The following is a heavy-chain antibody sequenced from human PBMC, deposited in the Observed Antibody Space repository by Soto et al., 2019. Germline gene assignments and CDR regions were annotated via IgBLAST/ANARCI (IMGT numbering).Heavy chain of an antibody. CDR1: GSTFSSYA. CDR3: ARDGRSYPYYYGMDV. V-gene: IGHV1-69*01. Sequence: QVQLVQSGAEVKKPGSSVKVSCKASGSTFSSYAISWVRQAPGQGLEWMGGIIPIFGTANYAQKFQGRVTITADESTSTAYMELSSLRSEDTAVYSCARDGRSYPYYYGMDVWGQGTTVTVSS. D-gene: IGHD1-26*01. J-gene: IGHJ6*02. CDR2: IIPIFGTA.